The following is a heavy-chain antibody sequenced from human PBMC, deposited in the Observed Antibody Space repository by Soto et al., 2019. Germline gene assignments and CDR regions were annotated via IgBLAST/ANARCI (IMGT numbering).Heavy chain of an antibody. V-gene: IGHV4-4*02. CDR1: GGSISSSNW. J-gene: IGHJ5*02. CDR2: IYHSGST. D-gene: IGHD2-2*01. CDR3: ASNGFQHANWFDP. Sequence: SETLSLTCAVSGGSISSSNWWSWVRQPPGKGLEWIGEIYHSGSTNYNPSLKSRVTISVDKSKNQFSLKLSSVTAADTAVYYCASNGFQHANWFDPWGQGTLVTVS.